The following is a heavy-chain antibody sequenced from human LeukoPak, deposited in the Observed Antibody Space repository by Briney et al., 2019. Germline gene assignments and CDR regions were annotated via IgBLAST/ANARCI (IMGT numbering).Heavy chain of an antibody. Sequence: GGSLRLSCAASGFTFSDYYMSWIRQAPGKGLEWVSYISSSGSTIYYADSVKGRFTISRDNAKNSLYLQMNSLRAEDTAVYYXXXXXXXVVPLYGMDVWGQGTTVTVSS. V-gene: IGHV3-11*01. D-gene: IGHD2-15*01. CDR3: XXXXXXVVPLYGMDV. CDR1: GFTFSDYY. CDR2: ISSSGSTI. J-gene: IGHJ6*02.